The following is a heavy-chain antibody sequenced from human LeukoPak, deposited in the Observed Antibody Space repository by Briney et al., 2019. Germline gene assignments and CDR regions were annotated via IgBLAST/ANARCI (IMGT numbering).Heavy chain of an antibody. CDR2: IYNGDGT. J-gene: IGHJ4*02. D-gene: IGHD3-10*01. V-gene: IGHV3-66*01. Sequence: PGGSLRLSCAASGFTVRDNHMFWVRQAPGKGLEWVSVIYNGDGTGYADSVKGRFTISRDNAKNPLYLQMNSLRAEDTAVYYCARDRVTMVRGVIIRRYFDYWGQGTLVTVSS. CDR3: ARDRVTMVRGVIIRRYFDY. CDR1: GFTVRDNH.